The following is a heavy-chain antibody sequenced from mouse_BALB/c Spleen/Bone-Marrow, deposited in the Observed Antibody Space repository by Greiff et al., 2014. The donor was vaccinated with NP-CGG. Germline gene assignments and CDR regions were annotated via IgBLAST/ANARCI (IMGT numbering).Heavy chain of an antibody. CDR2: IDPENGDT. CDR3: NARGDYDFDYFDY. CDR1: GFNIKNYY. V-gene: IGHV14-4*02. D-gene: IGHD2-4*01. Sequence: EVQLQQSGAELVRSGASVKLSCTASGFNIKNYYMHWVKQRPEQGLEWIGWIDPENGDTEYAPKFQGKATMTADTSSNTAYLQLSSLTSEDTAVYYCNARGDYDFDYFDYWGQGTTLTDSS. J-gene: IGHJ2*01.